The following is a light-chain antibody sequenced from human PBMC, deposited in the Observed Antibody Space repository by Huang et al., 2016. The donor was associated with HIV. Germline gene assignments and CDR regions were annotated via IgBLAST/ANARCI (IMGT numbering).Light chain of an antibody. CDR3: QQYDNPALT. Sequence: DIQMTQSPSSLSASVGDTVTITCQASQDISNYLNWYQQKPGKAPKLRIYDASNLETGVPSRFSGSGSGTDFTFTISSLQPEDIATYYCQQYDNPALTFGGGTKVEIK. J-gene: IGKJ4*01. CDR2: DAS. V-gene: IGKV1-33*01. CDR1: QDISNY.